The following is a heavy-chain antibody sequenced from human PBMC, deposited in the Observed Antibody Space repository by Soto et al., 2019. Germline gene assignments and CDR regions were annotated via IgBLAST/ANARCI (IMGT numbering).Heavy chain of an antibody. J-gene: IGHJ3*02. CDR1: GFTFSSYA. V-gene: IGHV3-23*01. D-gene: IGHD4-17*01. CDR2: ISGSGGST. Sequence: EVQLLESGGGLVQPGGSLRLSCAASGFTFSSYAMSWVRQAPGKGLEWVSAISGSGGSTYYADSVKGRFTISRDNSKNTLYLQMNSLRAEDTAVDYCAKDPLRWDNAFDIWGQGTMVTVSS. CDR3: AKDPLRWDNAFDI.